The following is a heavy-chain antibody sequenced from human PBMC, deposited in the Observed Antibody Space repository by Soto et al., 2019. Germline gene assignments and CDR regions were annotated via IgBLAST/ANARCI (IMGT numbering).Heavy chain of an antibody. CDR1: GFTFSSHA. Sequence: VGSLRLSCAASGFTFSSHAMHWVRQAPGKGLEWVTVISYDGSNQYYADSVKGRFTISRDNSKNTLYLQMNSLRAEDTAVYYCARDYWGSGLDFYYYALDVWGQGTTVTVSS. D-gene: IGHD7-27*01. J-gene: IGHJ6*02. CDR2: ISYDGSNQ. V-gene: IGHV3-30-3*01. CDR3: ARDYWGSGLDFYYYALDV.